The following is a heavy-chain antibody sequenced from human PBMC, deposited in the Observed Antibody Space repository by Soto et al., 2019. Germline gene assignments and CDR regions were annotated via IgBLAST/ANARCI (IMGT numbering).Heavy chain of an antibody. CDR2: TYYRSKWYN. Sequence: SQTLSLTCAISGDSVSSNSAAWNWIRQSPSRGLEWLGRTYYRSKWYNDYAVSVKSRITINPDTSKNQFSLQLNSVTPEDTAVYYCARDLEPLVTPTLYYGMDVWGQGTTVTVS. CDR1: GDSVSSNSAA. J-gene: IGHJ6*02. D-gene: IGHD2-21*02. CDR3: ARDLEPLVTPTLYYGMDV. V-gene: IGHV6-1*01.